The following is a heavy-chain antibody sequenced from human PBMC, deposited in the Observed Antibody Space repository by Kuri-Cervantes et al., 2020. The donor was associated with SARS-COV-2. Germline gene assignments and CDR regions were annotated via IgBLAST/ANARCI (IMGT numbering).Heavy chain of an antibody. D-gene: IGHD5-18*01. V-gene: IGHV4-39*07. CDR1: GGSISGSSYY. J-gene: IGHJ5*02. CDR3: ARLGGYRSGYNWFDP. Sequence: GSLRLSCTVSGGSISGSSYYWSWIRQPPGKGLEWIGEINHSGSTNYNPSLKSRVTISVDPSKAQFSLNLISVTAADTAVYYCARLGGYRSGYNWFDPWGQGTLVTVSS. CDR2: INHSGST.